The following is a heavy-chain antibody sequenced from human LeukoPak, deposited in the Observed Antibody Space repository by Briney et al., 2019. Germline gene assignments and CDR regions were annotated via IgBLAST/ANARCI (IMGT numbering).Heavy chain of an antibody. V-gene: IGHV4-59*08. Sequence: SSETLSLTCAVYGGSFSGYYWSWIRQPPGKGLEWIGYIYYSGSTNYNPSLKSRVTISVDTSKNQFSLKLSSVTAADTAVYYCARHVLAAAVLFDYWGQGTLVTVSS. CDR1: GGSFSGYY. J-gene: IGHJ4*02. D-gene: IGHD6-13*01. CDR2: IYYSGST. CDR3: ARHVLAAAVLFDY.